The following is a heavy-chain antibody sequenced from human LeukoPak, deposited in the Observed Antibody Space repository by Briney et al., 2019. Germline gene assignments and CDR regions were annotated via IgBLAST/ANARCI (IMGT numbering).Heavy chain of an antibody. V-gene: IGHV1-2*04. J-gene: IGHJ3*02. D-gene: IGHD3-22*01. CDR1: GYTFTGYY. Sequence: ASVKVSCKASGYTFTGYYMHWVRQAPGQGLEWMGWINPNSGGTNYAQKFQGWVTMTRDTSISTAYMELSRLRSDDTAVYYCARGTTYYYDSSGEDAFDIWGQGTMVTVSS. CDR3: ARGTTYYYDSSGEDAFDI. CDR2: INPNSGGT.